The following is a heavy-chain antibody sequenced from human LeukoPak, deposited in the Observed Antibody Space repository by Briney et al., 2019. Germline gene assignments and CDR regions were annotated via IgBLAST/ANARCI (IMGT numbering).Heavy chain of an antibody. Sequence: PGGSLRLSCAASGFRFSDNGMHWIRQAPGKGLEWVAVISYDGTTKYFADSVRGRFTISRDNSRNTVNLQMNSLRAEDTALCFCTRGQEGYYFDFWGRGTRVIVSS. CDR3: TRGQEGYYFDF. D-gene: IGHD5-18*01. CDR1: GFRFSDNG. J-gene: IGHJ2*01. CDR2: ISYDGTTK. V-gene: IGHV3-30*12.